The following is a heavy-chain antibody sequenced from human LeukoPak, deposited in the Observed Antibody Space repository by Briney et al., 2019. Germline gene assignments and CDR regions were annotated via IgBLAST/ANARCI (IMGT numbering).Heavy chain of an antibody. J-gene: IGHJ3*02. Sequence: GESLKISCKGSGYSFTSYWIGWVRQMPGKGLEWMGIIYPGDSDTRYSPSFQGQVTISADKSISTAYLQWSSLKASDTAMYYCASRDYYYDSSAMEYAFDIWGQGTMVTVSS. V-gene: IGHV5-51*01. CDR2: IYPGDSDT. CDR3: ASRDYYYDSSAMEYAFDI. D-gene: IGHD3-22*01. CDR1: GYSFTSYW.